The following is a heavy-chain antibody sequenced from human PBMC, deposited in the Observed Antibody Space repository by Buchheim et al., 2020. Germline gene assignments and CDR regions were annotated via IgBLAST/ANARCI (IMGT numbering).Heavy chain of an antibody. J-gene: IGHJ4*02. CDR3: GRDIRIGG. V-gene: IGHV3-74*03. CDR1: GFTFSSYW. CDR2: IKGDGSDI. D-gene: IGHD2-21*01. Sequence: EVQLLESGGGLVQPGGSLRLSCAASGFTFSSYWMYWVRQLPGKGLVWVSGIKGDGSDITYADSVKGRFTISRDNAKNTLYLQMNSLRADDTAMYYCGRDIRIGGWGQGTL.